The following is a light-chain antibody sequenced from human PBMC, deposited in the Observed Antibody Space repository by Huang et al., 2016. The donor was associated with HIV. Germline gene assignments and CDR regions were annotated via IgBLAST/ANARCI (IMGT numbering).Light chain of an antibody. CDR3: QQRSILFP. CDR1: QSIGSL. V-gene: IGKV3-11*01. Sequence: EIVLTQSPATLSLSPGERATLSCRASQSIGSLLAWYQQKPGQAPRLLIYDTSNRAAVIPARFSGSGSGTDFTLTISSLEPEDFAVYYCQQRSILFPFGPGTKVDIK. J-gene: IGKJ3*01. CDR2: DTS.